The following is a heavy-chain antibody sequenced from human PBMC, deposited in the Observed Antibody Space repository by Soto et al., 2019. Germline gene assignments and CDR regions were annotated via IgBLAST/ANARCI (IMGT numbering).Heavy chain of an antibody. V-gene: IGHV4-4*02. J-gene: IGHJ4*02. CDR2: IYHDGST. CDR3: AREGPPYYYDGTGYFSPSHPFDY. CDR1: GGSISSSNW. D-gene: IGHD3-22*01. Sequence: QVQLQESGPGLVKPSGTLSLTCAASGGSISSSNWWSWVRQPPGKGLEWIGQIYHDGSTNYNPSLKSRVTISVDESKNQCSLKLSSVTAADTAVYYCAREGPPYYYDGTGYFSPSHPFDYWGQGTLVTVSS.